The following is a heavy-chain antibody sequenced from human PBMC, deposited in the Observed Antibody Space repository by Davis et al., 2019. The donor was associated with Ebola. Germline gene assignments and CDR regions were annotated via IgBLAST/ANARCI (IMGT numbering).Heavy chain of an antibody. Sequence: MPSETLSLTCAVYGGSFSGYYWSWIRQPPGKGLEWIGEINHSGSTNYNPSLKSRVTISVDTSKNQFSLKLSSVTAADTAVYYCARDRIKSAGGNEGYYAMDVWGQGTTVTVSS. CDR3: ARDRIKSAGGNEGYYAMDV. CDR2: INHSGST. V-gene: IGHV4-34*01. J-gene: IGHJ6*02. CDR1: GGSFSGYY. D-gene: IGHD6-13*01.